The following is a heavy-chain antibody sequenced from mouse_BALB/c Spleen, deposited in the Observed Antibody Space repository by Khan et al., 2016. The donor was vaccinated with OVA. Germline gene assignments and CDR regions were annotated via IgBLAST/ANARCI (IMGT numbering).Heavy chain of an antibody. CDR2: ISSGSNTI. V-gene: IGHV5-17*02. CDR1: GFTLSSFG. J-gene: IGHJ4*01. D-gene: IGHD2-3*01. Sequence: EVELVESGGGLVQPGGSRKLSCAASGFTLSSFGMHWVRQAPEKGLEWVAYISSGSNTINYADTVKGRFTISRDNSQNTLFLQMTSLRSEDTAMYYCTRRRIYDGYYGGAMDYRGQGTSVTVSS. CDR3: TRRRIYDGYYGGAMDY.